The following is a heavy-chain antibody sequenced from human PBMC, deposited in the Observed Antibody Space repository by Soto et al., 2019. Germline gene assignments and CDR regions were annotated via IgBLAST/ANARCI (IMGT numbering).Heavy chain of an antibody. D-gene: IGHD6-13*01. J-gene: IGHJ4*02. CDR1: GGSISSGGYY. CDR3: AREEQQLAFDY. CDR2: IYYSGST. Sequence: PSETLSLTCTVSGGSISSGGYYWSWIRQHPGKGLEWIGYIYYSGSTYYNPSLKSRVTISVDTSKNQFSLKLSSVTAADTAVYYCAREEQQLAFDYWGQGTLVTVSS. V-gene: IGHV4-31*03.